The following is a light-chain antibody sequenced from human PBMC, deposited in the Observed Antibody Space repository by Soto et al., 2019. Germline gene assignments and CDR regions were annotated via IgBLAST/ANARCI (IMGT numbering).Light chain of an antibody. CDR3: CSYAGTSTHL. CDR2: DGT. Sequence: QPVLTQPRSVSGSPGQSVTISCTGTSSDVGGYNYVSWYQQHPGKAPKLMIYDGTELPSGVPDRCSGSKSGNTASLTISGLRAEDEADYYCCSYAGTSTHLFGSGTKLTVL. V-gene: IGLV2-11*01. CDR1: SSDVGGYNY. J-gene: IGLJ1*01.